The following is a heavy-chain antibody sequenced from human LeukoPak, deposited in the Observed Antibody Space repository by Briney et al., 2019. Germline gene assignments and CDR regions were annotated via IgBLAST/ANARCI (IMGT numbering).Heavy chain of an antibody. Sequence: GGSLRLSCATSGLTSSSYAMSWVRQAPGKGLEWVSGISGSGGSTYYADSVKGRFTISRANSKTTLYLQMNSLRAEDTAVYYCAKDTFSYCSSTSCWHFDHWGQGTLVTVSS. CDR2: ISGSGGST. J-gene: IGHJ4*02. V-gene: IGHV3-23*01. CDR1: GLTSSSYA. CDR3: AKDTFSYCSSTSCWHFDH. D-gene: IGHD2-2*01.